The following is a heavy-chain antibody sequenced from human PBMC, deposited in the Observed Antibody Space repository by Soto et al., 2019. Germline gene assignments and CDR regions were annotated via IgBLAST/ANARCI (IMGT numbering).Heavy chain of an antibody. V-gene: IGHV1-69*01. CDR2: IIPLLGTA. Sequence: QVQLVQSGAEVKQPGSSVKVSSKTSGGTFSTYAIYWVRQAPGQGLEWMGAIIPLLGTADYAQKFQGRVTITADESTSTAYMELSSLRSEDTAVYYCARPKGSYSSGYYYFDYWGQGTLVTVSS. CDR1: GGTFSTYA. D-gene: IGHD6-19*01. CDR3: ARPKGSYSSGYYYFDY. J-gene: IGHJ4*02.